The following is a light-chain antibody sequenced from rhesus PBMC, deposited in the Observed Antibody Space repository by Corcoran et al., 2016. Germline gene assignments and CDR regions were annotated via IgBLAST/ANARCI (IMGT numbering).Light chain of an antibody. V-gene: IGKV1-22*01. CDR3: PHYSSRPWT. J-gene: IGKJ1*01. Sequence: DIQMTQSPSSLSASVGDTVTIICRASQGISSWLAWYQQKPGKAPKLLVYKASRLQSGVPSRFSGSGSGTEFTLTISSLQSEDFATYYCPHYSSRPWTFGQGTKVEIK. CDR2: KAS. CDR1: QGISSW.